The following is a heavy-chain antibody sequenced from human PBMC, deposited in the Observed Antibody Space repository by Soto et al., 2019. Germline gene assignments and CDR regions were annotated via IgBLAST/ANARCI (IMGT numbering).Heavy chain of an antibody. V-gene: IGHV4-30-4*01. CDR2: IYSSGNT. CDR3: ARRVTGGGERFDP. CDR1: GASVSSGDYY. Sequence: PSETLSLTCPVSGASVSSGDYYWTWIRQPPGKDLEWIGYIYSSGNTNYNPSLRSRLTMSKDTSKNQFSLKLSSVTAADTAVYYCARRVTGGGERFDPWGLGTLVTVSS. D-gene: IGHD7-27*01. J-gene: IGHJ5*02.